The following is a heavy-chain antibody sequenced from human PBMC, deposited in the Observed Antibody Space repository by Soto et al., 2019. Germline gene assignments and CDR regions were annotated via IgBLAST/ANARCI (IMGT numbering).Heavy chain of an antibody. CDR1: GVSIHNSHSF. CDR2: VYYSGGA. J-gene: IGHJ5*01. CDR3: GRVVEGATRHPDFDS. Sequence: QLQLQESGPGLVKPSETLSLTCAVSGVSIHNSHSFWGWIRQSPGKGLEFIGSVYYSGGANYNPSLKSRVTISVDTSKNQFSLRVNSVTAADTAVYYCGRVVEGATRHPDFDSWGQGTLVTVSS. V-gene: IGHV4-39*01. D-gene: IGHD2-15*01.